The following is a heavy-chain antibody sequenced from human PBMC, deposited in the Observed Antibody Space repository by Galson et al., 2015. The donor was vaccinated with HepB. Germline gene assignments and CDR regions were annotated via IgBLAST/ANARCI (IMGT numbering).Heavy chain of an antibody. CDR1: GGTFSSYA. J-gene: IGHJ5*02. V-gene: IGHV1-69*04. CDR3: AIASSYGYLDWFDP. D-gene: IGHD5-18*01. Sequence: SVKVSCKASGGTFSSYAISWVRQAPGQGLEWMGRIIPILGIANYAQKFQGRVTITADKSTSTAYMELSSLRSEDTAVYYCAIASSYGYLDWFDPWGQGTLVTVSS. CDR2: IIPILGIA.